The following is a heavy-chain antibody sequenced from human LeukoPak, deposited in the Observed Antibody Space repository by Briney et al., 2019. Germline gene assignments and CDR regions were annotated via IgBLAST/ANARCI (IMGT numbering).Heavy chain of an antibody. J-gene: IGHJ6*02. CDR1: GFTFSSYG. Sequence: PGGSLRLSCAASGFTFSSYGMHWVRQAPGKGLEWVAVISYDGSNKYYADSVKGRFTISRDNSKNTLYLQMNSLRAEDTAVYYCAKDSGPYGSGSYLYGMDVWGQGTTVTVSS. CDR3: AKDSGPYGSGSYLYGMDV. V-gene: IGHV3-30*18. CDR2: ISYDGSNK. D-gene: IGHD3-10*01.